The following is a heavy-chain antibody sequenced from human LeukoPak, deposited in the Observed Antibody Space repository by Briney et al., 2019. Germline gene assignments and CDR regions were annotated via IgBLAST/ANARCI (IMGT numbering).Heavy chain of an antibody. V-gene: IGHV4-39*01. J-gene: IGHJ4*02. CDR3: MRHASGEPPRY. D-gene: IGHD7-27*01. CDR1: GASIGTNTHY. Sequence: SETLSLTCIVSGASIGTNTHYWGWVRQPPGKGLEWIASIHHTGTPYYNPSLKSRATISVDTSKNQFSLQFSSVIAADTAVYYCMRHASGEPPRYWGQGTLVTVSS. CDR2: IHHTGTP.